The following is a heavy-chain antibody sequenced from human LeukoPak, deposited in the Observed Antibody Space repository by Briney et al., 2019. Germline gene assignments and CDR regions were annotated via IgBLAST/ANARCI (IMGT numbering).Heavy chain of an antibody. CDR1: GYTFTGYY. J-gene: IGHJ6*03. CDR2: INPNSGGT. V-gene: IGHV1-2*02. D-gene: IGHD4-11*01. Sequence: ASVKVSCKASGYTFTGYYMHWVRQAPGQGLEWMGWINPNSGGTNYALKFQGRVTMTRDTSISTAYMELSRLRSDDTAVYYCARDRAVTTSLFFLGYYMDVWGKGTTVTVSS. CDR3: ARDRAVTTSLFFLGYYMDV.